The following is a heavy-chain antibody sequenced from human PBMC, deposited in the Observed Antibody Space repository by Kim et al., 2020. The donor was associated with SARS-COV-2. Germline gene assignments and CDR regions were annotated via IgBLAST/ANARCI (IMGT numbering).Heavy chain of an antibody. CDR3: ARGNCGGDCYSLGNDAFDI. V-gene: IGHV4-61*01. CDR1: GGSVSSGIYY. Sequence: SETLSLTCTVSGGSVSSGIYYWSWIRQPPGKGLEWIGYIYYSGSTNYNPSLKSRVTISVDTSKNQFSLKLSSVTAADTAVYYCARGNCGGDCYSLGNDAFDIWGQGTMVTVSS. CDR2: IYYSGST. D-gene: IGHD2-21*02. J-gene: IGHJ3*02.